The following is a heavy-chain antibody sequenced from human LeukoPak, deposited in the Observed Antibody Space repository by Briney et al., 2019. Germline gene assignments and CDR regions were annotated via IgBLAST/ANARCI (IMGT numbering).Heavy chain of an antibody. D-gene: IGHD3-3*01. V-gene: IGHV1-18*01. CDR3: ARGPPYYDFWSGRTTNFDY. CDR1: GYTFTSYG. CDR2: ISAYNGNT. J-gene: IGHJ4*02. Sequence: ASVKVSCKASGYTFTSYGISWVRQAPGQGLEWMGWISAYNGNTNYAQKLQGRVTMTTDTSTSTAYMELRSLRSDDTAVYYYARGPPYYDFWSGRTTNFDYWGQGTLVTVSS.